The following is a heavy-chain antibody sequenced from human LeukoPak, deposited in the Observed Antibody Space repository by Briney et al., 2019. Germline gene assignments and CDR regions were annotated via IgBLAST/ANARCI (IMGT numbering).Heavy chain of an antibody. Sequence: GSLRLSCAASGFSFSDYYMSWIRQAPGKGLEWVSYISSSGSTIYYADSVKGRFTISRDNAKNSLYLQMNSLRAEDTALYYCAKDISSGYYLDYWGQGTLVTVSS. D-gene: IGHD3-22*01. CDR1: GFSFSDYY. CDR2: ISSSGSTI. CDR3: AKDISSGYYLDY. J-gene: IGHJ4*02. V-gene: IGHV3-11*01.